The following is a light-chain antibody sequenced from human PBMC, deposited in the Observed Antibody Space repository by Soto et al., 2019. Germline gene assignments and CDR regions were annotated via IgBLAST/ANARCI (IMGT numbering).Light chain of an antibody. CDR3: QQYYSYLWT. V-gene: IGKV1-5*03. CDR2: KAS. J-gene: IGKJ1*01. Sequence: DIQMTQSPSTLSASVGDRVTITCRASQSISIWLAWYQQKPGKAPKLLIYKASSLESGVPSRISGSGSGTEFTLTIKSYQPDDFATYYCQQYYSYLWTFGQGTKVEIK. CDR1: QSISIW.